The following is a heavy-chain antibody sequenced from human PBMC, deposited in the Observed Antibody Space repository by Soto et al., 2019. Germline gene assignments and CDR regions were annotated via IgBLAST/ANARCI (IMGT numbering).Heavy chain of an antibody. J-gene: IGHJ6*02. CDR2: IDWDDDK. Sequence: GPTLVDPTQTLTLTCTFSGFSLSTSGMRVSWIRQPPGKALEWLARIDWDDDKFYSTSLKTRLTISKDTSKNQVVLTMTNMDPVDTATYYCARESSSSSFYYGMDVWGQGTTVTVSS. CDR3: ARESSSSSFYYGMDV. D-gene: IGHD6-6*01. V-gene: IGHV2-70*04. CDR1: GFSLSTSGMR.